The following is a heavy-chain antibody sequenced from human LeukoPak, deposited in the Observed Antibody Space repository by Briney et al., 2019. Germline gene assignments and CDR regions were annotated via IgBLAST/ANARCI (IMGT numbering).Heavy chain of an antibody. D-gene: IGHD1-26*01. CDR2: INHSGST. CDR1: GGSFSGYY. Sequence: SETLSLTCAVYGGSFSGYYWSWIRQPPGKGLEWIGEINHSGSTNYNPSLKSRVTISVDTSKNQFSLKLSSVTAADTAVYYCARHSGSYSYYFDYWGQGTLVTVSS. J-gene: IGHJ4*02. CDR3: ARHSGSYSYYFDY. V-gene: IGHV4-34*01.